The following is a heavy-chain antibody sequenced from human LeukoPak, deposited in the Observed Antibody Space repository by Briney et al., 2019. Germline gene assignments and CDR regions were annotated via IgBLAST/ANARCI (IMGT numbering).Heavy chain of an antibody. D-gene: IGHD1-1*01. CDR1: GFTFSNYG. CDR2: VSFDGTNS. V-gene: IGHV3-30*18. J-gene: IGHJ4*01. CDR3: AKDRIQLWPRNPPHEIDF. Sequence: PGGSLRLSCAASGFTFSNYGIHWVRQAPGKGLEWVAVVSFDGTNSYYAGSLKGRFSVSRDNSKNTVYLQLNSLRPEDTAIYFCAKDRIQLWPRNPPHEIDFWGHGTLVADCS.